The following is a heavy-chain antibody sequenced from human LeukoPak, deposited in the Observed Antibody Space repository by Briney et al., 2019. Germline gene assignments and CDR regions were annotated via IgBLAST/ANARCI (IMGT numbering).Heavy chain of an antibody. D-gene: IGHD6-13*01. Sequence: PSETLSLTCAVYGGSFSGYYWSWIRQPPGKGLEWIGEINHSGSTNYNPSLKSRVTISVDTSKNQFSLKLSSVTAADTAVYYCAGSIAAAGLFDPWGQGTLVTVSS. V-gene: IGHV4-34*01. CDR1: GGSFSGYY. CDR3: AGSIAAAGLFDP. J-gene: IGHJ5*02. CDR2: INHSGST.